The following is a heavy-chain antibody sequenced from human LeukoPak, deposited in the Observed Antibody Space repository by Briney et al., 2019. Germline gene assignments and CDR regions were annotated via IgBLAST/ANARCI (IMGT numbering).Heavy chain of an antibody. CDR1: GFTFSSYA. D-gene: IGHD3-22*01. CDR3: AKGYDSSGYYYHFDY. V-gene: IGHV3-23*01. J-gene: IGHJ4*02. CDR2: ISGSGGST. Sequence: PGGSLRLSCAASGFTFSSYAMSWVRQAPGKGLEWVSAISGSGGSTYYADSVKGRFTISRDNSKNTLYLQMNSLRAEDTAVYYCAKGYDSSGYYYHFDYWGQGTLVTVSS.